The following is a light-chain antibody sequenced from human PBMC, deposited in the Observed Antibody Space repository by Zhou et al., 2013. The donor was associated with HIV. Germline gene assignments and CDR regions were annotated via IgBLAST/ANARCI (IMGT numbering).Light chain of an antibody. CDR2: LGS. CDR3: MQGTHWPFT. V-gene: IGKV2-28*01. CDR1: QSLLHSNGYNY. Sequence: DIVMTQSPLSLPVTPGEPASISCRSSQSLLHSNGYNYLDWYLQKPGQSPQLLIYLGSNRASGVPDRFSGSGSGTDFTLKISRVEAEDVGVYYCMQGTHWPFTFGLGTRLEIK. J-gene: IGKJ5*01.